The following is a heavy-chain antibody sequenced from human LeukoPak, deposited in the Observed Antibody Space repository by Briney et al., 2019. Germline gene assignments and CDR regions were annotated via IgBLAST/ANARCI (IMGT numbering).Heavy chain of an antibody. Sequence: GGSLRLSCAASGFTFSSYSMNWVRQAPGKGLEWVSYISSSSSTIYYADSVNGRFTISRDNAKNSLYLQMNSLRAEDTAVYYCAGVAVAGTGSWGQGTLVTVSS. CDR1: GFTFSSYS. CDR2: ISSSSSTI. D-gene: IGHD6-19*01. V-gene: IGHV3-48*04. J-gene: IGHJ5*02. CDR3: AGVAVAGTGS.